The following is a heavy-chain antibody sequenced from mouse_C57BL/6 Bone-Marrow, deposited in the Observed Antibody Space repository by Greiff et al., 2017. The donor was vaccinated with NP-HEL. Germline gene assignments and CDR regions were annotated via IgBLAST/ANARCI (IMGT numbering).Heavy chain of an antibody. V-gene: IGHV1-62-2*01. CDR3: ARHEAEIYYDYRGFGY. CDR2: FYPGSGSI. D-gene: IGHD2-4*01. Sequence: QVQLQQSGAELVKPGASVKLSCKASGYTFTEYTIHWVKQRSGQGLEWIGWFYPGSGSIKYNEKFKDKATLTADKYSSTVYMEISRLTTEDSAVYFCARHEAEIYYDYRGFGYWGQGTTLTVSS. J-gene: IGHJ2*01. CDR1: GYTFTEYT.